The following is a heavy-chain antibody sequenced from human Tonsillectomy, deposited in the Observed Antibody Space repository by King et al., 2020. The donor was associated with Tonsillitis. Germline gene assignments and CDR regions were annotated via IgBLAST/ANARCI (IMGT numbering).Heavy chain of an antibody. CDR1: GFTFDDYA. Sequence: VQLVESGGGLVQPGRSLRLSCAASGFTFDDYAMHWVRQAPGKGLEWVSGISWNSGSIGYADSVKGRFTISRDNAKNSLYLQMNSLRAEDTALYYCAKGRGGSHYYGMDVWAMGPRSPSP. V-gene: IGHV3-9*01. D-gene: IGHD2-15*01. CDR3: AKGRGGSHYYGMDV. CDR2: ISWNSGSI. J-gene: IGHJ6*02.